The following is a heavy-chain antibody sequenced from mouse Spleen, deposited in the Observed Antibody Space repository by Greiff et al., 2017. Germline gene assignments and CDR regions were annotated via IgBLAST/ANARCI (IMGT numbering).Heavy chain of an antibody. CDR2: IYPRSGNT. Sequence: QVQLQQSGAELARPGASVKLSCKASGYTFTSYGISWVKQRTGQGLEWIGEIYPRSGNTYYNEKFKGKATLTADKSSSTAYMELRSLTSEDSAVYFCARRGVNWDDEGFDYWGQGTTLTVSS. V-gene: IGHV1-81*01. CDR1: GYTFTSYG. D-gene: IGHD4-1*01. J-gene: IGHJ2*01. CDR3: ARRGVNWDDEGFDY.